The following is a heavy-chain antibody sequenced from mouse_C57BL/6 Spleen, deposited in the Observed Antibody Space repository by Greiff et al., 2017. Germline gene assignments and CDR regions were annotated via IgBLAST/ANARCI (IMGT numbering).Heavy chain of an antibody. CDR2: IYPGSGNT. J-gene: IGHJ4*01. CDR1: GYTFTDYY. Sequence: QVQLQQSGAELVRPGASVKLSCKASGYTFTDYYINWVKQRPGQGLEWIARIYPGSGNTYYNEKFKGKATLTAEKSSSTAYMQLSRLTSEDSAVYFCARGYYGSSYDAMDYWGQGTSVTVSS. CDR3: ARGYYGSSYDAMDY. V-gene: IGHV1-76*01. D-gene: IGHD1-1*01.